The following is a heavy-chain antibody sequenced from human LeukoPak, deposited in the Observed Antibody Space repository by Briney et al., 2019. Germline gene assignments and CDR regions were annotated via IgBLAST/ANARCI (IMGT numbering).Heavy chain of an antibody. D-gene: IGHD6-13*01. J-gene: IGHJ5*02. V-gene: IGHV4-59*01. Sequence: SETLSLTCTVSGGSISSYYWSWIRQPPGKGLEWIGYIYYSGSTNYNPSLKSRVTISVDTSKNQFSLKLSSVTAADTAVYYCARERGIAAAGSWFDPWGQGTLVTVSS. CDR3: ARERGIAAAGSWFDP. CDR2: IYYSGST. CDR1: GGSISSYY.